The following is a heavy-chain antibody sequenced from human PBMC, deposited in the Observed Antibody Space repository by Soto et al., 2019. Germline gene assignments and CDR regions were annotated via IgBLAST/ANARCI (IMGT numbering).Heavy chain of an antibody. J-gene: IGHJ4*02. V-gene: IGHV4-59*01. CDR1: GGFI. Sequence: PSETLSLTCTVSGGFIWGWIRQSPDKGLEWIGYIYNSGRSNYNPSLESRLTISIDTSKNQFSLRLASVTAADTAVYYCARTLPNRQLFDSWSQGTLVTVSS. CDR3: ARTLPNRQLFDS. D-gene: IGHD1-1*01. CDR2: IYNSGRS.